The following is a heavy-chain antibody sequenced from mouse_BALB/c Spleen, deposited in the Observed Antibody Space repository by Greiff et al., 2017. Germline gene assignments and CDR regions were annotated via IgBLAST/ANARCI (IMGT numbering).Heavy chain of an antibody. V-gene: IGHV1-7*01. CDR3: ARKRDYGYGAVYWYFDV. J-gene: IGHJ1*01. Sequence: QVQLQQSGAELAKPGASVKMSCKASGYTFTSYWMHWVKQRPGQGLEWIGYINPSTGYTEYNQKFKDKATLTADKSSSTAYMQLSSLTSEDSAVYYCARKRDYGYGAVYWYFDVWGAGTTVTVSS. CDR2: INPSTGYT. CDR1: GYTFTSYW. D-gene: IGHD1-2*01.